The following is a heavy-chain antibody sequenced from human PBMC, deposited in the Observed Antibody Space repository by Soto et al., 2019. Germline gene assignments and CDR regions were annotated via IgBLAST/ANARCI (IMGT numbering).Heavy chain of an antibody. J-gene: IGHJ5*02. CDR2: IYYSGRT. CDR1: GGSINSSSYF. Sequence: SETLSLTCSLSGGSINSSSYFWGWVRHPPGQGLEWIGSIYYSGRTYYNPSLRSRVTISGDTSKNQFSLKLSSVTAADTAVFYCARHYSSGSRNWFDPWGQGTLVTVSS. V-gene: IGHV4-39*01. CDR3: ARHYSSGSRNWFDP. D-gene: IGHD6-19*01.